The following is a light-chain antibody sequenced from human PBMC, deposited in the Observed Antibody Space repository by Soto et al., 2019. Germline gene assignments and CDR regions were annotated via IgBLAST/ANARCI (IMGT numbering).Light chain of an antibody. CDR2: GAS. V-gene: IGKV3-20*01. CDR1: QSVSSSY. Sequence: EIVLTQSPGTLSLSPGERATLSCRASQSVSSSYLPWYQQKPGQTPRQLIYGASSRATGIPHRFSGSGSATDFTLTSTRLGPEDFAVYYCQLYRTSLGGGTRVEIK. J-gene: IGKJ4*01. CDR3: QLYRTS.